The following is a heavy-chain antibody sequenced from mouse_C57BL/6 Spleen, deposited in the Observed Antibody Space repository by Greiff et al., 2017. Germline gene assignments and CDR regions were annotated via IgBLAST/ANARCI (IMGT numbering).Heavy chain of an antibody. CDR1: GYAFSSSW. CDR3: ARSDYYGSSPWYFDV. V-gene: IGHV1-82*01. CDR2: IYPGDGDT. J-gene: IGHJ1*03. D-gene: IGHD1-1*01. Sequence: VQLQQSGPELVKPGASVKISCKASGYAFSSSWMNWVKQRPGKGLEWIGRIYPGDGDTNYNGKFKGKATLTADKSSSTAYMQLSMLTSEDSAVYYCARSDYYGSSPWYFDVWGTGTTVTVSS.